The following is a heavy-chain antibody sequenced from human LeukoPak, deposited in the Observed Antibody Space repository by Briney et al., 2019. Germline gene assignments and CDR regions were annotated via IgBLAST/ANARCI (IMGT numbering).Heavy chain of an antibody. Sequence: GESLRLSCAASGFTFSTAWMSWVRQAPGKGLEWVGRMKSKTDSGTTDFAAPVKVRFTISRDDSKNTVYLQMNSLKTEDTAVYYCTTEFARSIAVGDYWGQGTLVTVS. V-gene: IGHV3-15*01. CDR2: MKSKTDSGTT. J-gene: IGHJ4*02. CDR3: TTEFARSIAVGDY. CDR1: GFTFSTAW. D-gene: IGHD2-21*01.